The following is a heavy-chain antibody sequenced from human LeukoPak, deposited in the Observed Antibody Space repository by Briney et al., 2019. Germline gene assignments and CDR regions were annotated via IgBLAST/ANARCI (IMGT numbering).Heavy chain of an antibody. D-gene: IGHD2-15*01. CDR3: ASNYIGAFDI. Sequence: GGSLRLSCAASGFTFSSYSMNWVRQAPGKGLEWVPSIGSSGSHIYYADSVTGRFTISRGNAKNSLYLQVNSLRAEDTAVYYCASNYIGAFDIWGQGTMVTVSS. J-gene: IGHJ3*02. CDR2: IGSSGSHI. CDR1: GFTFSSYS. V-gene: IGHV3-21*01.